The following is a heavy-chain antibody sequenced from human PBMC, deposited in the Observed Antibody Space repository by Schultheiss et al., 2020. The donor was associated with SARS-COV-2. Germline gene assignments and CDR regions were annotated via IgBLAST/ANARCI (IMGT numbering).Heavy chain of an antibody. J-gene: IGHJ6*03. CDR3: ARGNGFLEWLRDYYMDV. D-gene: IGHD3-3*01. V-gene: IGHV4-59*10. Sequence: SETLSLTCAVYGGSFSGYYWSWIRQPAGKGLEWIGRIYTSGSTNYNPSLKSRVTMSVDTSKNQFSLKLSSVTAADTAVYYCARGNGFLEWLRDYYMDVWGKGTTVTVSS. CDR2: IYTSGST. CDR1: GGSFSGYY.